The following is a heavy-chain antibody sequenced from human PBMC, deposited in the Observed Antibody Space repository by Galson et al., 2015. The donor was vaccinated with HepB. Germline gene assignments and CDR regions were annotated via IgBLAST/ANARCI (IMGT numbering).Heavy chain of an antibody. V-gene: IGHV3-73*01. D-gene: IGHD2-8*01. CDR2: IRSKTNNYAT. J-gene: IGHJ3*01. CDR3: VRYCTKTSCPKAGAFDF. CDR1: GFTFSGSA. Sequence: SLRLSCAASGFTFSGSAMNWVRQASGRGLEWVGRIRSKTNNYATTYAASVKGRFTISRDDSKNTLSLQMNSLRVDDTAVYYCVRYCTKTSCPKAGAFDFWGQGTMVTVSS.